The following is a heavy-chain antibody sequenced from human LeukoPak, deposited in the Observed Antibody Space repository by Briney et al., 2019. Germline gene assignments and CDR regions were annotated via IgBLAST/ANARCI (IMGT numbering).Heavy chain of an antibody. J-gene: IGHJ4*02. D-gene: IGHD3-22*01. CDR1: GGSFSGYY. CDR3: ARGVISNYDSSGYYSDS. CDR2: INHSGST. Sequence: SETLSLTCAVYGGSFSGYYWSWIRQPPGKGLEWIGEINHSGSTNYNPSLKSRVTISVDTSKNQFSLKLSSVTAADTAVYYCARGVISNYDSSGYYSDSWGQGTLVTVSS. V-gene: IGHV4-34*01.